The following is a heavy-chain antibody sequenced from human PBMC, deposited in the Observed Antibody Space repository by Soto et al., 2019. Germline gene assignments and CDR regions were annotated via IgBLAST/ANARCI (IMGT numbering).Heavy chain of an antibody. CDR1: GFTFSSYA. CDR3: AKFPHYDFWSGVPEYYFDY. Sequence: GSLRPSCAASGFTFSSYAMSWVRQAPGKGLEWVSAISGSGGSTYYADSVKGRFTISRDNSKNTLYLQMNSLRAEDTAVYYCAKFPHYDFWSGVPEYYFDYWGQGTLVTVSS. V-gene: IGHV3-23*01. D-gene: IGHD3-3*01. J-gene: IGHJ4*02. CDR2: ISGSGGST.